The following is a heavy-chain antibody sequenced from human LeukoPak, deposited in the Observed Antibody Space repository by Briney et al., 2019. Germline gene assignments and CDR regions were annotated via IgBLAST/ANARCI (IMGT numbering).Heavy chain of an antibody. CDR1: GFTFSDYC. D-gene: IGHD6-13*01. CDR2: ITSTSGRI. Sequence: GGSLRLSCADSGFTFSDYCLGWIRQAPGKGLEWVSYITSTSGRIYYANSVKGRFTVSRDNAKNSLYLQMNSLRAEDTAVYYCAREYSSSWWHYYYGMDVWGQGTTVTVSS. J-gene: IGHJ6*02. CDR3: AREYSSSWWHYYYGMDV. V-gene: IGHV3-11*04.